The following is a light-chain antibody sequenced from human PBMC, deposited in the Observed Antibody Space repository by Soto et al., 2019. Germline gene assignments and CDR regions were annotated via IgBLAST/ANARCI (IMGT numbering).Light chain of an antibody. CDR3: QQFNSCPLT. CDR2: DAS. CDR1: PGISNT. Sequence: IQLTQSPSSLSASVGDRVTITCRASPGISNTLTWYQQKPGKPPKLLIYDASSLESGVPSRFSGSGSGTDFTLTISSLQPEDFATYYCQQFNSCPLTFGGGTEVDIK. V-gene: IGKV1-13*02. J-gene: IGKJ4*01.